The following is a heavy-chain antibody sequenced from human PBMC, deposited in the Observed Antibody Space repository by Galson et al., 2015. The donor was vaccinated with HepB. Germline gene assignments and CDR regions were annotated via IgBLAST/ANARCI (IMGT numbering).Heavy chain of an antibody. J-gene: IGHJ5*02. V-gene: IGHV4-61*01. CDR2: IYYSGST. CDR1: GGSVSSNSYY. Sequence: ETLSLTCTVSGGSVSSNSYYWNWIRQSPVKGLEWIAYIYYSGSTNYNPSLKSRVTISVDTSKNQFSLKLSSVTAADTAVYYCARDRGGMVRGSYWFDPWGQGTLVTVSS. CDR3: ARDRGGMVRGSYWFDP. D-gene: IGHD3-10*01.